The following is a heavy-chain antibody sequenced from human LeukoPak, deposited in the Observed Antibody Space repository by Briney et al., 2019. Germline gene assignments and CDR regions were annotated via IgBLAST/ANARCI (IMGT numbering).Heavy chain of an antibody. CDR1: GGSFSGYY. Sequence: SETLSLTCAVYGGSFSGYYWSWIRQPPGKGLEWVGEINHSGSTNYNPSLKSRVTISVDTSKNQFSLKLSSVTAADTAVYYCARAALGYCTNGVCKGWFDPWGQGTLVTVSS. CDR3: ARAALGYCTNGVCKGWFDP. D-gene: IGHD2-8*01. CDR2: INHSGST. V-gene: IGHV4-34*01. J-gene: IGHJ5*02.